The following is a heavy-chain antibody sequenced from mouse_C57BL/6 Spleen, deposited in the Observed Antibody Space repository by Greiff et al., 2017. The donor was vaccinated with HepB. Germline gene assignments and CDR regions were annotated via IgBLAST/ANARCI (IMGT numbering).Heavy chain of an antibody. CDR2: INPYNGGT. CDR3: ARYYGSRYWYFDV. D-gene: IGHD1-1*01. CDR1: GYTFTDYY. J-gene: IGHJ1*03. V-gene: IGHV1-19*01. Sequence: VQLKESGPVLVKPGASVKMSCKASGYTFTDYYMNWVKQSHGKSLEWIGVINPYNGGTSYNQKFKGKATLTVDKSSSTAYMELNRLTSEDSAVYYCARYYGSRYWYFDVWGTGTTVTVSS.